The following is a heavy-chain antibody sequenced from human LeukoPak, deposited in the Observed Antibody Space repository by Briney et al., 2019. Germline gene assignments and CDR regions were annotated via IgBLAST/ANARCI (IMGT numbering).Heavy chain of an antibody. V-gene: IGHV3-74*01. CDR2: IITDGTRT. D-gene: IGHD5-18*01. CDR3: ARIIGYTNQFDY. CDR1: GFTFKNNW. J-gene: IGHJ4*02. Sequence: GGSLRLSCAASGFTFKNNWMHWVRQAPGKGLMWVSRIITDGTRTTYADSVRGRFTISRDNAKSTLYLQMSSLKAEDTAVYYCARIIGYTNQFDYWGQGTLVTVSS.